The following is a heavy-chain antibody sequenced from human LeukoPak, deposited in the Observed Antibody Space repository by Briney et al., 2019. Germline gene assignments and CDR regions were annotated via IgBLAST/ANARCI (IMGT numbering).Heavy chain of an antibody. V-gene: IGHV4-38-2*02. CDR1: GYSISSGYY. CDR2: IYTSGST. Sequence: PSETLSLTCTVSGYSISSGYYWGWIRQPPGKGLEWIGSIYTSGSTHYNPSLKSRVTISGDTSRNHFSLELSSVNAADTAVYYCARGGNYDVLTGYHFYFDSWGQGTLVAVSS. CDR3: ARGGNYDVLTGYHFYFDS. D-gene: IGHD3-9*01. J-gene: IGHJ4*02.